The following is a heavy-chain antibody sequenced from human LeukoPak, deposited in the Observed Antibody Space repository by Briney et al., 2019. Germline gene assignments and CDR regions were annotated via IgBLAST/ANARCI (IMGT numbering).Heavy chain of an antibody. D-gene: IGHD6-13*01. J-gene: IGHJ6*02. Sequence: GGSLRLSCAASGFTFSRYEMNWVRQAPGKGLEWVSYISSSGTTIYYEDSVKGRFTISRDNAKNSLYLQMNSLRAEDTAIYYCASSGSSSWTYYYGMDVWGQGATVTVSS. CDR2: ISSSGTTI. CDR1: GFTFSRYE. CDR3: ASSGSSSWTYYYGMDV. V-gene: IGHV3-48*03.